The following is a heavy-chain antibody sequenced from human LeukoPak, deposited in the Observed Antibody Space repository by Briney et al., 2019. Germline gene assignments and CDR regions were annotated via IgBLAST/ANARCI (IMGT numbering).Heavy chain of an antibody. CDR1: GFTFSDYY. J-gene: IGHJ6*02. V-gene: IGHV3-11*01. CDR3: ARPTPGVDYYGMDV. CDR2: ISSSGSTI. D-gene: IGHD1-14*01. Sequence: GGSLRLSCAASGFTFSDYYMSWIRQAPGKGLEWVSYISSSGSTIYYADSVKGRFTISRDNAKDSLYLQMNSLRAEDTAVYYCARPTPGVDYYGMDVWGQGTTVTVSS.